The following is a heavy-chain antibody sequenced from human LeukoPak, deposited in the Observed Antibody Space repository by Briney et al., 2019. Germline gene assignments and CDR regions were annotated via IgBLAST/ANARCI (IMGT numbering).Heavy chain of an antibody. CDR2: IYYGGST. CDR3: ARERGVVVVPAAPDAFDI. J-gene: IGHJ3*02. V-gene: IGHV4-39*07. D-gene: IGHD2-2*01. CDR1: GGSISSSNDL. Sequence: SETLSLTCTVSGGSISSSNDLWGWIREPPGKGLEWVGTIYYGGSTYYNPSLRSRVTMSVDTSKNQFSLKLSSVTAADTAVYYCARERGVVVVPAAPDAFDIWGQGTMVTVSS.